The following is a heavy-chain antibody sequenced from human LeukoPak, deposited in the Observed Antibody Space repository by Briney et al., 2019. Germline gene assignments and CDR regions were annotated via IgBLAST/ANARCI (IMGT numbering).Heavy chain of an antibody. J-gene: IGHJ4*02. CDR3: ARDWGRGNSYYFDY. CDR2: VSHDETKK. V-gene: IGHV3-30*03. D-gene: IGHD4-23*01. Sequence: GTSLRLSYAASGFTFSDYGMHWVRLAPGKGLECVAVVSHDETKKNYGESVKGRFTISRDNSANLVYLQMDSLTIEDTAVYFCARDWGRGNSYYFDYWGQGTLVTVSS. CDR1: GFTFSDYG.